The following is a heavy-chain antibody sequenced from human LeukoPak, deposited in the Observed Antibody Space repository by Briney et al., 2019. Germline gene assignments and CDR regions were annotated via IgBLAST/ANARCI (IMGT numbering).Heavy chain of an antibody. J-gene: IGHJ6*02. CDR1: GFTFSAYA. CDR2: ISYDGSNK. Sequence: GGSLRLSCAVSGFTFSAYAMSWVRQAPGKGLEWVAVISYDGSNKYYADSVKGRFTISRDNSKNTLYLQMNSLRAEDTAVYYCARGLHYYYYGMDVWGQGTTVTVSS. D-gene: IGHD3-10*01. V-gene: IGHV3-30-3*01. CDR3: ARGLHYYYYGMDV.